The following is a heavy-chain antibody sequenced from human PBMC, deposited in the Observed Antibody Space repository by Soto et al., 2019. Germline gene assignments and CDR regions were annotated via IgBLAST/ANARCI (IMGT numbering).Heavy chain of an antibody. CDR1: GFTFSSYG. J-gene: IGHJ3*02. Sequence: GGSLRLSCAASGFTFSSYGMHWVRQAPGKGLEWVAVISYDGSNKYYADSVKGRFTISRDNSKNTLYLQMNSLRAEDTAVYYCAILPSGVLLWFGERDDAFDIWGQGTMVTVSS. CDR3: AILPSGVLLWFGERDDAFDI. V-gene: IGHV3-30*03. D-gene: IGHD3-10*01. CDR2: ISYDGSNK.